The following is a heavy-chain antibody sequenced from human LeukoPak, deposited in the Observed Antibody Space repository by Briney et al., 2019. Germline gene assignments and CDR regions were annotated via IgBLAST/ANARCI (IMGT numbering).Heavy chain of an antibody. Sequence: ASVKVSCKASGGTFSSYAISWVRQAPGKGLECMGGFDPEDGETIYAQKFQGRVTMTEDTSTDTAYMELSSLRSEDTAVYYCATDLGGIAAAGRPRGVFDYWGQGTLVTVSS. D-gene: IGHD6-13*01. CDR3: ATDLGGIAAAGRPRGVFDY. CDR2: FDPEDGET. V-gene: IGHV1-24*01. J-gene: IGHJ4*02. CDR1: GGTFSSYA.